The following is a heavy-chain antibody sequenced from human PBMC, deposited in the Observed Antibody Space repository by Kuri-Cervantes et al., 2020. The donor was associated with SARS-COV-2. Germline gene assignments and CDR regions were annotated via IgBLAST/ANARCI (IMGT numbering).Heavy chain of an antibody. V-gene: IGHV4-59*01. CDR3: AGGGWTLDC. CDR2: VHYSGTT. Sequence: ESLKISCDASGDSISSTYWSWIRQPPGRGLEWIGFVHYSGTTSYSPSLKSRVTMSVDPSKNHFSLKLSSVSTADTAVYYCAGGGWTLDCWGQGTPVTVSS. J-gene: IGHJ4*02. D-gene: IGHD6-19*01. CDR1: GDSISSTY.